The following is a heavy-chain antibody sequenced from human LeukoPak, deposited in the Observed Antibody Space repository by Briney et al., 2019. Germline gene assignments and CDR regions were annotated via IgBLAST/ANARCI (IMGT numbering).Heavy chain of an antibody. CDR3: TRMTTVKGDQYYFDY. D-gene: IGHD4-17*01. Sequence: GGSPRLSCTASGFTFGDYAMSWVRQAPGKGLEWVGFIRSKAYGGTTEYAASVKGRFTISRDDSKSIAYLQMNSLKTEDTAVYYCTRMTTVKGDQYYFDYWGQGTLVTVSS. CDR2: IRSKAYGGTT. V-gene: IGHV3-49*04. CDR1: GFTFGDYA. J-gene: IGHJ4*02.